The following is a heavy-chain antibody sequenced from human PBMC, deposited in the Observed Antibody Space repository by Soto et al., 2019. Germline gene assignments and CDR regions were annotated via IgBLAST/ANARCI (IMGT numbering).Heavy chain of an antibody. V-gene: IGHV3-23*01. CDR2: ITGNAGST. CDR1: GFTFSNYG. Sequence: GGSLRLSCAASGFTFSNYGMSWVRQAPGKGLEWVSAITGNAGSTYYADPVKGRFTISRDNSRNMMYLQINNLRAEDTAVYYCTKDQFSSGWYNDYYYGMDVWGQGTTVTVSS. J-gene: IGHJ6*02. D-gene: IGHD6-19*01. CDR3: TKDQFSSGWYNDYYYGMDV.